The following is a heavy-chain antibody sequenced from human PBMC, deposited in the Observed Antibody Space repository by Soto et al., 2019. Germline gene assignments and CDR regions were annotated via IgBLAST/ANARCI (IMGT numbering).Heavy chain of an antibody. CDR1: GGTFSSYA. V-gene: IGHV1-69*01. CDR2: IIPIFGTA. Sequence: QVQLVQSGAEVKKPGSSVKVSCKASGGTFSSYAISWVRQAPGQGLEWMGGIIPIFGTANYAQKFQGRVTITADESTSTAYMELSSLRSEDTAVYYCARDPGIALAEGWYFDLWGRGPLVTVSS. CDR3: ARDPGIALAEGWYFDL. J-gene: IGHJ2*01. D-gene: IGHD6-19*01.